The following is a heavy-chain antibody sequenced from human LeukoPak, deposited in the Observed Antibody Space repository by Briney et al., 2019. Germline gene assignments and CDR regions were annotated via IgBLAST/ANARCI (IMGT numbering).Heavy chain of an antibody. CDR1: GDSVSSNSAA. D-gene: IGHD3-22*01. Sequence: SQTLSLTCAISGDSVSSNSAAWNWIRQSPSRGLEWLGRTYYRSKWYNDYAVSVKSRITINPDTSKNQFSLQLNSVTPEDTAVYYCARDQWDSSGYYTPGNYFDYWGQGTLVTVSS. CDR3: ARDQWDSSGYYTPGNYFDY. V-gene: IGHV6-1*01. J-gene: IGHJ4*02. CDR2: TYYRSKWYN.